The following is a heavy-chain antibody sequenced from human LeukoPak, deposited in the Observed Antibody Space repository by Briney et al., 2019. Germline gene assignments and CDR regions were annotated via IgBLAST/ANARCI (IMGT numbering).Heavy chain of an antibody. V-gene: IGHV3-30-3*01. D-gene: IGHD4-23*01. Sequence: GGSLRLSCAASGFTFSSYAMHWVRQAPGKGLEWVAVISYDGSNKYYADSVKGRFTISRDNSKNTLYLQMNSLRAEDTAVYYWARPDDYGGNPFDYWGQGTLVTVSS. J-gene: IGHJ4*02. CDR2: ISYDGSNK. CDR1: GFTFSSYA. CDR3: ARPDDYGGNPFDY.